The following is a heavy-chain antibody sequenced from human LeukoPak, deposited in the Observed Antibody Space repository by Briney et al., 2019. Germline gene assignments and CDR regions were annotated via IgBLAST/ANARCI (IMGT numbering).Heavy chain of an antibody. CDR3: PRVYSSSPYYYYYYYYMDV. Sequence: SETLSLTCTVSGGSISSSSYYWGWIRQPPGKGLEWIGSIYYSGSTYYNPSLKSRVTISVDTSKNQFSLKLSSVTAADTAVYYCPRVYSSSPYYYYYYYYMDVWGKGTTVTVSS. V-gene: IGHV4-39*07. CDR2: IYYSGST. J-gene: IGHJ6*03. D-gene: IGHD6-6*01. CDR1: GGSISSSSYY.